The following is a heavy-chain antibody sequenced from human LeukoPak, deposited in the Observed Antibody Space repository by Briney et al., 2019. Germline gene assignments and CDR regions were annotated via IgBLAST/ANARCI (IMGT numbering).Heavy chain of an antibody. CDR1: GDSIGSHY. J-gene: IGHJ3*02. V-gene: IGHV4-59*11. CDR2: IFYVGST. CDR3: ARDYYDSRGEAFDI. Sequence: SETLSLTCTVSGDSIGSHYWSWIRQPPGKGLEWIGYIFYVGSTNYNPSLKSRVTIPVDTSKNQFSLKLNSVTAADTAVYYCARDYYDSRGEAFDIWGQGTMVTVSS. D-gene: IGHD3-22*01.